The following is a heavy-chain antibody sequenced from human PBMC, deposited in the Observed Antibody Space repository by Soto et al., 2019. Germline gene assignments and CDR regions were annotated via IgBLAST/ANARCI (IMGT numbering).Heavy chain of an antibody. CDR1: GFTLSSYW. Sequence: EVQLVESGGGLVQPGGSLRLSCAASGFTLSSYWMSWVRQAPGKGLEWVANIKQDGSEKYYVDSVKGRFTISRDTAKRSLYLQLNGLRAEDTAVYYCAREYGSSYSPRFYGMDVWGQGTTVTVSS. CDR3: AREYGSSYSPRFYGMDV. D-gene: IGHD6-13*01. J-gene: IGHJ6*02. V-gene: IGHV3-7*05. CDR2: IKQDGSEK.